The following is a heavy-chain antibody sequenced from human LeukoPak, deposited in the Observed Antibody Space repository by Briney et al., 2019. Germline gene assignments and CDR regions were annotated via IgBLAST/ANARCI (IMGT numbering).Heavy chain of an antibody. CDR3: ATQGDGGTPFDY. V-gene: IGHV1-3*01. J-gene: IGHJ4*02. Sequence: ASVKVSCKASGYTFTSYAMHWVRQAPGQRLEWMGWINAGNGNTKYSQKFQGRVTITRDTSASTAYMELSSLRSEDTAVYYCATQGDGGTPFDYWGQGIPVTVSS. CDR2: INAGNGNT. D-gene: IGHD4-23*01. CDR1: GYTFTSYA.